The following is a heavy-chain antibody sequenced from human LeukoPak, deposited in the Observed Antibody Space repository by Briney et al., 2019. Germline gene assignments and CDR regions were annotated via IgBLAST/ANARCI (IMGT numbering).Heavy chain of an antibody. J-gene: IGHJ4*02. Sequence: ASVKVSCKASGGTFSSYAISWVRQAPGQGLEWMGGIIPIFGTANYAQKFQGRVTITADESTSTAYMELSSLRSEDTAVYYCASRDTYCSGGSCYSDFDYWGQGTLVTVSS. CDR2: IIPIFGTA. CDR3: ASRDTYCSGGSCYSDFDY. V-gene: IGHV1-69*13. CDR1: GGTFSSYA. D-gene: IGHD2-15*01.